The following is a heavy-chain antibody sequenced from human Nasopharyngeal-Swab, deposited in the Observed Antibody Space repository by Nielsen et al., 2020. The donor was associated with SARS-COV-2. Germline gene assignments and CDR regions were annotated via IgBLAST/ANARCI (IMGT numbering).Heavy chain of an antibody. J-gene: IGHJ4*02. CDR3: TRCGGGCYSGRDY. V-gene: IGHV3-73*01. CDR2: IRSKGNNYAT. CDR1: GGSFNGFY. Sequence: ETLSLTCSVSGGSFNGFYWNWVRQASGKGLEWVGRIRSKGNNYATAYAASVKGRFIIFRADPTNTAYLQMNSLKTEDTAVYYCTRCGGGCYSGRDYWGQGTLVTVSS. D-gene: IGHD2-21*02.